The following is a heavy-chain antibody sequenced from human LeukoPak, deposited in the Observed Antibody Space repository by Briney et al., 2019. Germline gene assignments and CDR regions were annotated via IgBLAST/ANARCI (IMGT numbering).Heavy chain of an antibody. J-gene: IGHJ6*03. CDR2: IYPGDSDT. CDR1: GYSFTSYW. CDR3: ASAPYSSGFTGYMDV. D-gene: IGHD6-19*01. Sequence: GESLKISCKGSGYSFTSYWIGWVRQMPGKGLEWMGIIYPGDSDTRYSPSFQGQVTISADKSISTAYLQWSSLKASDTAMYYCASAPYSSGFTGYMDVWGKGTTVTVSS. V-gene: IGHV5-51*01.